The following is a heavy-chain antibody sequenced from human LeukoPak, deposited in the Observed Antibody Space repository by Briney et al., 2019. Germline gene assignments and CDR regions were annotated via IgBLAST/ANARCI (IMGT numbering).Heavy chain of an antibody. V-gene: IGHV3-21*01. CDR2: ISSSSSYI. CDR3: AKDRTIAVATPPFDY. Sequence: GGSLRLSCAASGFTFSSYSMNWVRQAPGKGLEWVSSISSSSSYIYYADSVKGRFTISKDDAKNSLYLQMNSLRAEDTAVYYCAKDRTIAVATPPFDYWGQGTLVTVSS. CDR1: GFTFSSYS. J-gene: IGHJ4*02. D-gene: IGHD6-19*01.